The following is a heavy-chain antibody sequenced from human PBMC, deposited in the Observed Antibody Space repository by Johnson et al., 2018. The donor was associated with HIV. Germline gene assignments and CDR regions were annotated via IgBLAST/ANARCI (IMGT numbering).Heavy chain of an antibody. CDR1: GFTFDDYA. J-gene: IGHJ3*02. Sequence: VQLVESGGGVVRPGGSLRLSCAASGFTFDDYAMHWVRQAPGKGLEWVSGISWNSGSIGYADSVKGRFTISRDNAKKSLYVQMKSLRAADTALYYCARASHSSGWYGRLGDAFDIWGQGTMVTVSS. D-gene: IGHD6-19*01. CDR3: ARASHSSGWYGRLGDAFDI. V-gene: IGHV3-9*01. CDR2: ISWNSGSI.